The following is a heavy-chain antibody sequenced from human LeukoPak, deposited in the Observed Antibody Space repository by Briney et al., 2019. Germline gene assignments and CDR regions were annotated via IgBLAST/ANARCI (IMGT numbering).Heavy chain of an antibody. CDR2: ISSTTSYR. V-gene: IGHV3-11*05. J-gene: IGHJ5*02. D-gene: IGHD3-22*01. CDR3: ARVVREDNHDRSGRYYWFDP. Sequence: GGSLRLSCAASGFTFSDYSMSWIRQAPGKGLEWISYISSTTSYRDYADSVKGRFTISRDNGKNSVYLQMNSLRAEDTAVYYCARVVREDNHDRSGRYYWFDPWGQGTLVTVSS. CDR1: GFTFSDYS.